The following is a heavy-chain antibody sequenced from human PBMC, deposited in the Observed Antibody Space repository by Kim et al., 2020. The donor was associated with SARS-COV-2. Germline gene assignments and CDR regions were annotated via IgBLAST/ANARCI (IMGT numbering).Heavy chain of an antibody. CDR3: AKDKGAGGSVAGTLAFDI. J-gene: IGHJ3*02. V-gene: IGHV3-9*01. CDR2: ISWNSGSI. CDR1: GFTFDDYA. D-gene: IGHD6-19*01. Sequence: GGSLRLSCAASGFTFDDYAMHWVRQAPGKGLEWVSGISWNSGSIGYADSVKGRFTISRDNAKNSLYLQMNSLRAEDTALYYCAKDKGAGGSVAGTLAFDIWGQGTMVTVSS.